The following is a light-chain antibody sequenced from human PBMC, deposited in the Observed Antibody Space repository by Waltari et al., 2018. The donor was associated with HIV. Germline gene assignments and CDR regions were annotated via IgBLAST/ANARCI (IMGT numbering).Light chain of an antibody. CDR3: QTWDTGIRV. V-gene: IGLV4-69*01. Sequence: QLVLTQSPSASASLGASVKFTCTLSSGHSNYDIAWHQQQPEKGPRYLLKLNSDGSHSKGDGIPDRFSGARSGDERYLTISSLQSEDEADYYCQTWDTGIRVFGGGTKLTVL. CDR1: SGHSNYD. CDR2: LNSDGSH. J-gene: IGLJ3*02.